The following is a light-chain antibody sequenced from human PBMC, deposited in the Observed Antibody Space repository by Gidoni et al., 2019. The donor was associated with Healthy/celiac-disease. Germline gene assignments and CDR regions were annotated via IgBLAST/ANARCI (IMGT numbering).Light chain of an antibody. Sequence: DIVMTQSPDSLAVSLGERATINCKSSQNILYSSNNKNYLAWYQQKPGQPPKLLIYWASTRESGVPDRFSGSGSGTHFTLTISSLQAEDVAVYYCQQYYSTPSWTFXQXTKVEIK. V-gene: IGKV4-1*01. CDR1: QNILYSSNNKNY. CDR2: WAS. J-gene: IGKJ1*01. CDR3: QQYYSTPSWT.